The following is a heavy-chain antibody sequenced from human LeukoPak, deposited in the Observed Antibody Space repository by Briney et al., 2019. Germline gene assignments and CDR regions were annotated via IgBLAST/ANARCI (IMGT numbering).Heavy chain of an antibody. V-gene: IGHV4-59*08. Sequence: SETLSLTCTVSGGSISSYYWYWIRQPPGKGLEWIGYVYYSGSTKYNPSLKSRVTMSLDTSKNQFSLRLSSVTAADTAVYYCARSQEGYFDSWSGYHYYYYMDVWGKGTTVTVSS. CDR2: VYYSGST. CDR3: ARSQEGYFDSWSGYHYYYYMDV. D-gene: IGHD3-3*01. J-gene: IGHJ6*03. CDR1: GGSISSYY.